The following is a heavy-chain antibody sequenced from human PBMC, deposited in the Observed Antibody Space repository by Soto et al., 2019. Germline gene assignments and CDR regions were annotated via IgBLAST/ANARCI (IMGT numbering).Heavy chain of an antibody. J-gene: IGHJ4*02. CDR1: GGSISSYY. CDR3: ASLVAANSF. Sequence: VQLQESGPGLVKPSETLSLTCTVSGGSISSYYWSWIRQPPGKGLEWIGYIYYSGSTNYNPSLKSRVNISVDTSKNQISLKLSSVTAADTAVYYCASLVAANSFWGQGTLVTVSS. V-gene: IGHV4-59*08. D-gene: IGHD5-12*01. CDR2: IYYSGST.